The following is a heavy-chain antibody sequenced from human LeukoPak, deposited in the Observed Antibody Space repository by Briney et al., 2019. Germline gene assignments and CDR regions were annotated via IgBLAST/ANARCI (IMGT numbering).Heavy chain of an antibody. D-gene: IGHD5-24*01. CDR1: GYTFTGYY. Sequence: APVKVSCKASGYTFTGYYIHWVRQAPGQGLEWMGRINPDSGDTNYAQNFQGRVTMTRDTSINTVYVELSRLRSDDTAIYYCARQEWLRSPIDYWGQGTLVTVSS. V-gene: IGHV1-2*06. CDR3: ARQEWLRSPIDY. CDR2: INPDSGDT. J-gene: IGHJ4*02.